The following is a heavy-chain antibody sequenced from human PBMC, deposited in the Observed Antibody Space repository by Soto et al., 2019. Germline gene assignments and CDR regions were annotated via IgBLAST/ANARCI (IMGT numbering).Heavy chain of an antibody. CDR2: MTPKSGYT. D-gene: IGHD1-20*01. CDR1: GYTFTDYD. CDR3: TRNLYNTGDFDH. V-gene: IGHV1-8*02. J-gene: IGHJ4*02. Sequence: QVQLMQSGAEVRKPGASVKVSCKASGYTFTDYDINWVRQATGQGLEWLGWMTPKSGYTGYAQKFQGRVTLTRDTSRGTAYMELSSLTSEDTAVSYCTRNLYNTGDFDHWGQGTRVTVSS.